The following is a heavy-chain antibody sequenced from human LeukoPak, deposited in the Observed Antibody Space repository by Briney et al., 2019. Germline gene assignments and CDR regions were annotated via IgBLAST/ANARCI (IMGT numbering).Heavy chain of an antibody. V-gene: IGHV4-34*01. J-gene: IGHJ4*02. CDR1: GGSFSGYY. CDR3: VRGPSLRWSPFDY. CDR2: INHSGST. Sequence: PSETLSLTCAVYGGSFSGYYWSWIRQPPGKGLEWIGEINHSGSTNYNPSLKSRVTISVDTSKNQFSLKLSSVTAADTAVYYCVRGPSLRWSPFDYWGQGTLVTVSS. D-gene: IGHD4-23*01.